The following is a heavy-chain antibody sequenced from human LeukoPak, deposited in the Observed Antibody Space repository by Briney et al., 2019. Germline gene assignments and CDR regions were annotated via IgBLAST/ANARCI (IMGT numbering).Heavy chain of an antibody. D-gene: IGHD2-21*02. CDR2: FNWSGDTT. J-gene: IGHJ4*02. V-gene: IGHV3-20*01. Sequence: GGSLRLSCAASGFTFDDYGMSWVRQAPGKGLEWVSGFNWSGDTTAYADSVKGRFTISRDNAKNSLYLQMNSLRAEDTALYHCARDPNCGGDCYPDYWGQGTLVTVSS. CDR1: GFTFDDYG. CDR3: ARDPNCGGDCYPDY.